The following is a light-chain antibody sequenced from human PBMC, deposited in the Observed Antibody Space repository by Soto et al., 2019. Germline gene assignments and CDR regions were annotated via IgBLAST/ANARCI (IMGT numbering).Light chain of an antibody. CDR2: DAS. J-gene: IGKJ1*01. CDR3: QQSYSTPRT. Sequence: DIHITXXPFXXSSXXFFKFTXXCQASQDISKYLNWYQQKPGKAPKLLIYDASNLQTGVPSRFSGSGSGTDFTLTISSLQPEDFATYYCQQSYSTPRTFGQGTKVDI. CDR1: QDISKY. V-gene: IGKV1-39*01.